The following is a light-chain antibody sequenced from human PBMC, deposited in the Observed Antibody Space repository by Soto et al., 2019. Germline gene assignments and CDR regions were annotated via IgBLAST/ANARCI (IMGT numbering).Light chain of an antibody. CDR3: QQYRNLVALT. J-gene: IGKJ4*01. V-gene: IGKV1-33*01. Sequence: DVQMTQSPSSLSASVGDTITITCQATQDISNYLNWYQQKPGEAPKLLIYDASNLETGVPSRFSGSGSGTDFTFTISSLQPEDIATYYCQQYRNLVALTFGGGTKVDIK. CDR2: DAS. CDR1: QDISNY.